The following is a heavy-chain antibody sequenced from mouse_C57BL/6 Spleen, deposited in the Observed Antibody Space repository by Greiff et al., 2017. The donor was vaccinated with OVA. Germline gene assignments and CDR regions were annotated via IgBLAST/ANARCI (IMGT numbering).Heavy chain of an antibody. CDR3: AGHGDPGPAWFAY. CDR2: ISRGGSYT. J-gene: IGHJ3*01. V-gene: IGHV5-6*01. CDR1: GFTFSSYG. Sequence: EVQVVESGGDLVKPGGSLKLSCAASGFTFSSYGMSWVRQTPDKSLEWIATISRGGSYTYYPDSVKGRFTFSRDNAKNTMDLQMSSLKSEDTAVYYCAGHGDPGPAWFAYWGQGTLVTVSA.